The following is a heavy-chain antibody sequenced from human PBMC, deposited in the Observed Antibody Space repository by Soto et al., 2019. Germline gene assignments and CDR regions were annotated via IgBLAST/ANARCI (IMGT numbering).Heavy chain of an antibody. CDR1: GFTFSSYG. Sequence: GGSLRLSCAASGFTFSSYGMHWVRQAPGKGLEWVAVIWYDGSNKYYADSVKGRFTISRDNSKNTLYLQMNSLGAEDTAVYYCANSIAAAGYYYYGMDVWGQGTTVTVSS. D-gene: IGHD6-13*01. CDR2: IWYDGSNK. V-gene: IGHV3-33*06. J-gene: IGHJ6*02. CDR3: ANSIAAAGYYYYGMDV.